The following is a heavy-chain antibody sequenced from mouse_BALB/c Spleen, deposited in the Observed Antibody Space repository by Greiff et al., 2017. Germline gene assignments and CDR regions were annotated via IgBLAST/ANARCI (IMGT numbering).Heavy chain of an antibody. J-gene: IGHJ4*01. CDR1: GFNIKDTY. D-gene: IGHD2-1*01. V-gene: IGHV14-3*02. CDR2: IDPANGNT. Sequence: EVQLQQSGAELVKPGASVKLSCPASGFNIKDTYMHWVKQRPEQGLEWIGRIDPANGNTKYDPKFQGKATIKADTSSNTDYLQLSSLTSEDTAVYYVAKGNYVAMDYWGQGTSVTVSS. CDR3: AKGNYVAMDY.